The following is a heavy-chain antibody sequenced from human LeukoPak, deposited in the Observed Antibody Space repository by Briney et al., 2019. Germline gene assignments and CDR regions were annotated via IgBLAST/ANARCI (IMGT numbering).Heavy chain of an antibody. D-gene: IGHD1-26*01. V-gene: IGHV1-18*01. CDR1: GYTFTSYG. CDR3: ASRISGRLDY. Sequence: EASVKVSCKASGYTFTSYGISWVRQAPGQGLEWMGWISAYNGNTNYAQKLQGRVTMTTDTSTSTAYMELRSLRSDDTAAYYCASRISGRLDYWGQGTLVTVSS. J-gene: IGHJ4*02. CDR2: ISAYNGNT.